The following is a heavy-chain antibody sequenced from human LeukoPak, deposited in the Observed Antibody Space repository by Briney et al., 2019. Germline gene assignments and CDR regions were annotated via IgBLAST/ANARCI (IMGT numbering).Heavy chain of an antibody. CDR3: ARGRAYSSSPYYYYYYYMDV. CDR1: GGSFSGYY. D-gene: IGHD6-6*01. CDR2: INHSGST. J-gene: IGHJ6*03. Sequence: PSETLSLTCAVYGGSFSGYYWNWIRQLPGKGLEWIGEINHSGSTNYKPSLESRVTISVDTSKNQFALTLSSVTAADTAVYYCARGRAYSSSPYYYYYYYMDVWGKGTTVTVSS. V-gene: IGHV4-34*01.